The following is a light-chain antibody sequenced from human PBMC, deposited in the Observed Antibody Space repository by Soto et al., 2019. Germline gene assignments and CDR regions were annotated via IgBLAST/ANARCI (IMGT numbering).Light chain of an antibody. V-gene: IGKV3-15*01. CDR3: QQYHNWPPQYT. CDR1: QSVASN. CDR2: GAS. Sequence: EIVMTQSPASLSVSPGDGATLSCRASQSVASNVAWCQQKPGQGPRLLIHGASTRAVGVPARFSGSGSVTDFTLTISSLQSEDFAVYYCQQYHNWPPQYTFGQGTKLQIK. J-gene: IGKJ2*01.